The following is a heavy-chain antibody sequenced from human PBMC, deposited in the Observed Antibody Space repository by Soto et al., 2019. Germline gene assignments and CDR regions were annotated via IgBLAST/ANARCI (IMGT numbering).Heavy chain of an antibody. CDR3: AKDMGYSYGYDYYGMDV. CDR1: GFTFDDYT. J-gene: IGHJ6*02. CDR2: ISWDGGST. V-gene: IGHV3-43*01. Sequence: GGSLRLSCAASGFTFDDYTMHWVRQAPGKGLEWVSLISWDGGSTYYADSVKGRFTISRDNSKNSLYLQMNSLRTEDTALYYCAKDMGYSYGYDYYGMDVWGQGTTVTVSS. D-gene: IGHD5-18*01.